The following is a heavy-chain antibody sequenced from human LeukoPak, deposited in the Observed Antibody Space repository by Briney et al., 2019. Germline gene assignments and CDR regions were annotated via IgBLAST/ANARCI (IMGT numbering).Heavy chain of an antibody. CDR2: ISGSGGST. Sequence: QPGGSLRLSCEASGFTFKDYAMNWVRQIPGKGLEWVSTISGSGGSTFYADSVKGRFTISRDNSKNTLYLQMNSLRAEDTAVYYCAKSSPILGAIYYGSWGQGTLVTVSS. J-gene: IGHJ1*01. CDR1: GFTFKDYA. CDR3: AKSSPILGAIYYGS. D-gene: IGHD1-26*01. V-gene: IGHV3-23*01.